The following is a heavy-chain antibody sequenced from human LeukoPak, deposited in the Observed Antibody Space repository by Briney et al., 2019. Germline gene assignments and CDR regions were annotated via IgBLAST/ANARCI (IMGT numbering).Heavy chain of an antibody. D-gene: IGHD6-19*01. J-gene: IGHJ4*02. Sequence: PGGSLRLSCAASGFTFSSYSMNWVRQAPGKGLEWVSFISSISSYIYYADSVKGRFTTSRDNDKNSLYLQMNSLRAEDTAVHYCARDAIAVAARPFDYWGQGTLVTVSS. CDR1: GFTFSSYS. CDR3: ARDAIAVAARPFDY. V-gene: IGHV3-21*01. CDR2: ISSISSYI.